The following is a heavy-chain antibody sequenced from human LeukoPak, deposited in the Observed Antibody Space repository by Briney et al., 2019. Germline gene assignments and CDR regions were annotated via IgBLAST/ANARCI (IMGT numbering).Heavy chain of an antibody. Sequence: GGSLRLSCAASGFTFSSYAMSWVRQAPGKGLEGVSSISGSGDSTYYADSVKGRFAISRDNSKNTLYLQMNSLRDEDTAVYFCAKLAPTPNLPDDYWGQGTLVTVSS. CDR2: ISGSGDST. V-gene: IGHV3-23*01. J-gene: IGHJ4*02. CDR3: AKLAPTPNLPDDY. CDR1: GFTFSSYA. D-gene: IGHD5-24*01.